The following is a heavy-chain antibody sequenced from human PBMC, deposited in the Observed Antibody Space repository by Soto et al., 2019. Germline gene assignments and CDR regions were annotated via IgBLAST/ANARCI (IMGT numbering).Heavy chain of an antibody. CDR3: ARVLRGVVNWFDP. CDR2: IATYNSNR. CDR1: GDTFTNFG. D-gene: IGHD3-10*01. J-gene: IGHJ5*02. V-gene: IGHV1-18*01. Sequence: ASVKVSCKTFGDTFTNFGLSWVRQAPGQGLEWMGWIATYNSNRNYAQKFQGRLTLTTDTSTSTAYMELKSLGYDDTAVHYCARVLRGVVNWFDPWGQGTLVTVSS.